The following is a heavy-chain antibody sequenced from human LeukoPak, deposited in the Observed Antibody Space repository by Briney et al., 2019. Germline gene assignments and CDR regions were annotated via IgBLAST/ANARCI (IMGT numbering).Heavy chain of an antibody. D-gene: IGHD3-10*01. Sequence: PGRSLRLSCAASGFSFKNYPIHWVRQAPGKGLEWVAVISSDGGYKYYADSVKGRFTISRDNSEHTLELQMNSLRAEDTAVYYCARGRGVDYWGQGTLVTVSS. J-gene: IGHJ4*02. CDR3: ARGRGVDY. V-gene: IGHV3-30*04. CDR1: GFSFKNYP. CDR2: ISSDGGYK.